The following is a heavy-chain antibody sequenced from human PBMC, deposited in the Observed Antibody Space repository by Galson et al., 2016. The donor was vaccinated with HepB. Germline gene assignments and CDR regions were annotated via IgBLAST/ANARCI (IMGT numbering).Heavy chain of an antibody. J-gene: IGHJ4*02. CDR1: WDSVSSNSAA. Sequence: CAISWDSVSSNSAAWNWSRQSPSRGLEWLGRTYYRSKWYNDYAESVKSRITINPDTSKNQFSLQLHSVTPDDTAFYYCAGEGASGYALDYWGQGTLVTVSS. CDR3: AGEGASGYALDY. V-gene: IGHV6-1*01. CDR2: TYYRSKWYN. D-gene: IGHD6-25*01.